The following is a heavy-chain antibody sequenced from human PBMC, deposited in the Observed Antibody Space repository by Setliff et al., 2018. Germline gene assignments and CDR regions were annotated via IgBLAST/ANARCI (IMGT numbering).Heavy chain of an antibody. CDR1: GASITSGGFY. CDR2: ISPSGST. Sequence: PSETLSLTCSVSGASITSGGFYWTWIRQPAGKGLEWIGHISPSGSTTYNPSVKRRVTISLDTSKTHFSLKLDSVTAADTALYYCARSPSSGAYWNPRPFYSDYWARGTLVTVS. CDR3: ARSPSSGAYWNPRPFYSDY. V-gene: IGHV4-61*09. J-gene: IGHJ4*02. D-gene: IGHD1-26*01.